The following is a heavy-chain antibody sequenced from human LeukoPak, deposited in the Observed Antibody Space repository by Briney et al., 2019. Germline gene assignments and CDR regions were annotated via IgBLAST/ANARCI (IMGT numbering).Heavy chain of an antibody. Sequence: GGSLRLSCAASGFTFSSYWMSWVRQAPGKGLEWVANIKQDGSEKYYVDSVKGRFTISRDNAKNSLYLQMNSLRAEDTAVYYCAREEVDSNSYYYGMDVWGQGTTVTVSS. CDR1: GFTFSSYW. CDR3: AREEVDSNSYYYGMDV. CDR2: IKQDGSEK. D-gene: IGHD6-6*01. V-gene: IGHV3-7*03. J-gene: IGHJ6*02.